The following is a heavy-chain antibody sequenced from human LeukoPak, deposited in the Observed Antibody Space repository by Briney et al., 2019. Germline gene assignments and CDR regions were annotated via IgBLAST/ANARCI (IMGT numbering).Heavy chain of an antibody. CDR1: GFTFSNHW. V-gene: IGHV3-74*01. CDR3: AKRGVVIRVILVGFHKEAYYFDS. Sequence: PGGSLRLSCAASGFTFSNHWMHWVRQAPGKGLVWVSRIKSDGTYSDYADSVKGRFTISRDNPKNTLYLQMNSLRAEDTAVYFCAKRGVVIRVILVGFHKEAYYFDSWGQGALVTVSS. D-gene: IGHD3-22*01. CDR2: IKSDGTYS. J-gene: IGHJ4*02.